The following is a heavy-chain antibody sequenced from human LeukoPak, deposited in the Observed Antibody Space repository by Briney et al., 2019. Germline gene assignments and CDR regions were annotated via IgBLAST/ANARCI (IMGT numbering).Heavy chain of an antibody. CDR3: ARDDRWLQFNN. Sequence: PGGSLRLSCAASGFTLSSYAMSWVRRGPGKGLEWVSAISVSGNTYHADSVKGRFTISRDNSKNTLYLQINSLRAEDTAVYFCARDDRWLQFNNWGQGTLVTVSS. J-gene: IGHJ4*02. V-gene: IGHV3-23*01. CDR1: GFTLSSYA. CDR2: ISVSGNT. D-gene: IGHD5-24*01.